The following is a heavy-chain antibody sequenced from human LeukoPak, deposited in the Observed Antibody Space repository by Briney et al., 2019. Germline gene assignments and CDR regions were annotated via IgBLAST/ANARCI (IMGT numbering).Heavy chain of an antibody. D-gene: IGHD4/OR15-4a*01. CDR2: TSDRGDYT. CDR1: GFTFSSYS. V-gene: IGHV3-23*01. Sequence: GGSLRLSCAAPGFTFSSYSMSWVRQAPGKGLEWVSGTSDRGDYTYYADSVKGRFTISRDTSKNTLYLQMNSLRAEDTALYFCAKKAQYDGHYPLDYWGQGTLVTVSA. J-gene: IGHJ4*02. CDR3: AKKAQYDGHYPLDY.